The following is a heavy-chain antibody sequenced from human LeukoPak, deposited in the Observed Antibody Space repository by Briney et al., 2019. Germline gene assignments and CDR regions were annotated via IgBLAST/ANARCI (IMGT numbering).Heavy chain of an antibody. CDR2: IPFHGSDE. V-gene: IGHV3-30*02. J-gene: IGHJ4*02. D-gene: IGHD3-16*01. Sequence: GGSLRLSCAASGFTFTTYGMHWVRQAPGKGLEWVAFIPFHGSDENYVDSVKGRFTISRDNSKNTLYLQMNSLRTEDTAAYYCARASLYAAVFDYWGQGTLVTISS. CDR1: GFTFTTYG. CDR3: ARASLYAAVFDY.